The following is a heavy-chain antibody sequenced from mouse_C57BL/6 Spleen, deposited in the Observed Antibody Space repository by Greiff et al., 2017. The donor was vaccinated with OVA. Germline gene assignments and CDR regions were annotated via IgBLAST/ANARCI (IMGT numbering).Heavy chain of an antibody. V-gene: IGHV1-64*01. CDR3: ARDGYYGNSHYCALDY. J-gene: IGHJ4*01. D-gene: IGHD1-1*01. Sequence: VQLQQPGAELVKPGASVKLSCKASGYTFTSYWMHWVKQRPGQGLEWIGMIHPNSGSTNYNEKFKSKATLTVDKSSSTAYMQLSSLTSEYTALYYCARDGYYGNSHYCALDYWGQGTSVTVSS. CDR1: GYTFTSYW. CDR2: IHPNSGST.